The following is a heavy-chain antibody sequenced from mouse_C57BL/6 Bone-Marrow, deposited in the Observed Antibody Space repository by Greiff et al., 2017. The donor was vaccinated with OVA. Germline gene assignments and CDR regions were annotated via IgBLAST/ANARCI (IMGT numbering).Heavy chain of an antibody. Sequence: VQLQQPGAELVKPGASVKLSCKASGYTFTSYWMHWVKQRPGRGLEWIGRIDPNSGGTKYNEKFKSKATLTVDKPSSTAYMQLSSLTSEASAVYYCARPFITTVVATGYWYFDVWGTGTTVTVSS. CDR3: ARPFITTVVATGYWYFDV. J-gene: IGHJ1*03. CDR1: GYTFTSYW. CDR2: IDPNSGGT. V-gene: IGHV1-72*01. D-gene: IGHD1-1*01.